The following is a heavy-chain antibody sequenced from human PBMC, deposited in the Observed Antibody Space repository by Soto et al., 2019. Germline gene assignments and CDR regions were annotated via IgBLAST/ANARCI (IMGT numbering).Heavy chain of an antibody. CDR2: MNPNSGNT. CDR1: GYTITSYD. V-gene: IGHV1-8*01. D-gene: IGHD3-16*01. CDR3: ARVTLGDSENYYYYMDV. Sequence: ASAQVSCKASGYTITSYDINWLRQATGQELEWMGWMNPNSGNTGYAQKFQGRITMTRNTSISTAYMELSSLRSEDTAVYYCARVTLGDSENYYYYMDVWGKGTTVTVSS. J-gene: IGHJ6*03.